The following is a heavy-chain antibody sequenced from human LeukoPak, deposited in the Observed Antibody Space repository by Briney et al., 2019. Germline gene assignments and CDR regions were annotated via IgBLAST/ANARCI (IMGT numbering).Heavy chain of an antibody. CDR2: VSGSGGST. CDR3: AKFAPPRRGPSIDY. V-gene: IGHV3-23*01. J-gene: IGHJ4*02. Sequence: GGSLRLSCAASGFTFSSYGMSWVRQAPGKGLEWVSAVSGSGGSTYYADSVKGRFTISRDNSKNTLYLQMNSLRAEDTAVYYCAKFAPPRRGPSIDYWGQGTLVTVSS. CDR1: GFTFSSYG. D-gene: IGHD3-10*01.